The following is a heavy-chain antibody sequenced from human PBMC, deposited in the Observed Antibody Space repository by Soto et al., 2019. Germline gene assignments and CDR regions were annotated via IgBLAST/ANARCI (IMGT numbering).Heavy chain of an antibody. CDR1: GGSFCGYY. Sequence: PSETLSLTCAVYGGSFCGYYWSWIRQPPGKGLEWIGEIYHSGSTNYNPSLKSRVTISVDKSKNQLSPRVNSVTAADTAVYYCLRVVEAATRHTDSDSWGQGILVTVSS. CDR3: LRVVEAATRHTDSDS. CDR2: IYHSGST. V-gene: IGHV4-34*01. D-gene: IGHD2-15*01. J-gene: IGHJ4*02.